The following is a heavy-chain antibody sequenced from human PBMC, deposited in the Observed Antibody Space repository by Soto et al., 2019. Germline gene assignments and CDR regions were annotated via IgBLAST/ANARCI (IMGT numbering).Heavy chain of an antibody. D-gene: IGHD3-22*01. J-gene: IGHJ3*02. CDR1: GCTFSDHY. CDR2: HSSGSTYA. Sequence: GGSLRLSCAASGCTFSDHYMTWIRQPPGKGLEWVSYHSSGSTYAYSADSVKGRFTISKDNAKNSLYLQMNSLRAEDTAVYYCARDLPHYYDSSDYYLDAFDIWGQGTMVTVSS. CDR3: ARDLPHYYDSSDYYLDAFDI. V-gene: IGHV3-11*06.